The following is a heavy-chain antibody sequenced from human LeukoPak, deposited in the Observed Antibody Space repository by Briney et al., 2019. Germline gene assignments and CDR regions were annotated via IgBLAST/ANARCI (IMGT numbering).Heavy chain of an antibody. V-gene: IGHV1-69*02. CDR2: IIPILGIA. J-gene: IGHJ5*02. D-gene: IGHD2-2*02. CDR3: ARGRSMGYCSSTSCYTVGFDP. CDR1: GGTFSSYT. Sequence: SVKVSCKASGGTFSSYTISWVRQAPGQGLEWMGRIIPILGIANYAQKFQGRVTITADKSTGTAYMELSSLRSEDTAVYYCARGRSMGYCSSTSCYTVGFDPWGQGTLVTV.